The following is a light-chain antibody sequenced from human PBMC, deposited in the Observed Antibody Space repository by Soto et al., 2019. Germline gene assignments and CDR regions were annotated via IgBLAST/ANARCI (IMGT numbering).Light chain of an antibody. Sequence: DIVLTQSPATLSLSPGERATLSCRASEILYNFLAWYQHRPGQVPRLLISDAFNRAPGVPARFNGSGSGTDLTVTLSSREHGHFALYSCQQYTDWPRSFGQGTKV. V-gene: IGKV3-11*01. CDR2: DAF. CDR3: QQYTDWPRS. CDR1: EILYNF. J-gene: IGKJ1*01.